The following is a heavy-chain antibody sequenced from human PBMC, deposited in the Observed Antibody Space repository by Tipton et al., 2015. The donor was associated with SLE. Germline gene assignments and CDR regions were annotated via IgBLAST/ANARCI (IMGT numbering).Heavy chain of an antibody. D-gene: IGHD3-3*01. CDR3: AREGRSGYQPAYRFAY. J-gene: IGHJ4*02. CDR1: GYSISNDNW. CDR2: IYHSGLS. Sequence: TLSLTCAVSGYSISNDNWWGWIRQPPGKGLEWIGYIYHSGLSYYNPSLKSRATMSLNTSKNQFSLRLSSVTAVDTAVYYCAREGRSGYQPAYRFAYWGQGALVTVSS. V-gene: IGHV4-28*03.